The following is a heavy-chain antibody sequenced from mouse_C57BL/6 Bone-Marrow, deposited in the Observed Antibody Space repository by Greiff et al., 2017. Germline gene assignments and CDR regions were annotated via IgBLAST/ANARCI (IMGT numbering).Heavy chain of an antibody. CDR1: GFTFSDYG. V-gene: IGHV5-17*01. CDR3: ARGGHYFYDY. CDR2: ISSGSSTI. J-gene: IGHJ2*01. Sequence: EVKLMESGGGLVKPGGSLKLSCAASGFTFSDYGMHWVRQAPEKGLEWVAYISSGSSTIYYADTVKGRFTISRDNAKNTLFLQMTSLRSEDTAMYYCARGGHYFYDYWGQGTTLTVSS.